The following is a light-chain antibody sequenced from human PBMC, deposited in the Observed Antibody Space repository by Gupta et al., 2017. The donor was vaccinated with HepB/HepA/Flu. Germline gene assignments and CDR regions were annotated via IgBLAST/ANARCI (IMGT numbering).Light chain of an antibody. CDR2: AAS. CDR1: QGITRS. J-gene: IGKJ4*02. V-gene: IGKV1-16*02. CDR3: RQDKKCPFT. Sequence: DAQMTQSPSSLSASVGDRVTIPCRASQGITRSLGWFQQKPGQAPKPLIYAASSLQGGVPSKFSGSGSGTEFTLTISSLQPEDFATYYCRQDKKCPFTFGRGTKVEIK.